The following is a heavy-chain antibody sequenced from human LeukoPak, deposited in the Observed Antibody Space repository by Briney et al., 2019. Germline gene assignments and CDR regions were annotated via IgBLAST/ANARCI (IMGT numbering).Heavy chain of an antibody. CDR3: ASSGSGSYYNFDY. Sequence: PSETLSLTCAVYGGSFSGYYWSWIRQPPGKGLEWIGEINHSGTTNYNPSLKSRVTISLATSKNQFSLKLSSVTAADRAVYYCASSGSGSYYNFDYWGQGTLVTVSS. CDR1: GGSFSGYY. D-gene: IGHD3-10*01. J-gene: IGHJ4*02. CDR2: INHSGTT. V-gene: IGHV4-34*01.